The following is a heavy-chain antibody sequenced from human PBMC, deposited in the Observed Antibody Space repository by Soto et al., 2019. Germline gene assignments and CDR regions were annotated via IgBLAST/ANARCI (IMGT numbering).Heavy chain of an antibody. V-gene: IGHV3-30-3*01. J-gene: IGHJ6*02. Sequence: GGSLRLSCAASGFTFSSYAMHWVRQAPGKGLEWVAVISYDGSNKYYADSVKGRFTISRDNSKNTLYLQMNSLRAEDTAVYYCARELDLAVAGGYYYGMDVWGQGTTVTVSS. D-gene: IGHD6-19*01. CDR3: ARELDLAVAGGYYYGMDV. CDR1: GFTFSSYA. CDR2: ISYDGSNK.